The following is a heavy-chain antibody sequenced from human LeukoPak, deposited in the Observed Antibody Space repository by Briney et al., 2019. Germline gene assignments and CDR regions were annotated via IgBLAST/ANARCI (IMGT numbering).Heavy chain of an antibody. CDR3: ARGGSGVVTHYYFDY. CDR2: INPDGSTT. CDR1: GFTFSNYW. J-gene: IGHJ4*02. V-gene: IGHV3-74*01. D-gene: IGHD3-3*01. Sequence: PGGSLRLSCAASGFTFSNYWMHWVRQDPGKGLGWVSFINPDGSTTNYADSVKGRFTISRDNAKNALYLQMNSLRAEDTAVYYCARGGSGVVTHYYFDYWGQGTLVTVSS.